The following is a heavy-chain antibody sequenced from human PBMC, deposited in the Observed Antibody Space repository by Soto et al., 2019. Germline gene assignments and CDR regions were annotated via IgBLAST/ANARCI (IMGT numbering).Heavy chain of an antibody. J-gene: IGHJ6*03. Sequence: PGGSLRLSCAASGFTFSSYWMSWVRQAPGKGLEWVANIKQDGSEKYYVDSVKGRFTISRDNAKNSLYLQMNSLRAEDTAVYYCARDSQDYDFWSGPVHYYYMDVWGKGTTVTVSS. CDR2: IKQDGSEK. CDR3: ARDSQDYDFWSGPVHYYYMDV. CDR1: GFTFSSYW. V-gene: IGHV3-7*01. D-gene: IGHD3-3*01.